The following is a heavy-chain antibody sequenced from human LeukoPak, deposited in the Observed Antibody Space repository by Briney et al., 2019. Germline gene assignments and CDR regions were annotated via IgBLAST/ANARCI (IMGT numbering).Heavy chain of an antibody. CDR3: ATSYGSGSYYNPYYFDC. CDR1: GFTFSCYA. D-gene: IGHD3-10*01. J-gene: IGHJ4*02. V-gene: IGHV3-23*01. Sequence: GGSLRLSCAASGFTFSCYAMSWVRQAPGKGLEWVSTISGSAGSTYYADSVKGRFTVSRDNSKNTLYLQMNSLRAEDTAVYYCATSYGSGSYYNPYYFDCWGQGTLVTVSS. CDR2: ISGSAGST.